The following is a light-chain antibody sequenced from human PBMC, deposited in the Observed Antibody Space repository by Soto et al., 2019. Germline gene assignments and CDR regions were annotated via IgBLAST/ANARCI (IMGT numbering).Light chain of an antibody. V-gene: IGKV3-11*01. Sequence: EIVLTQSPATLSLSPGERATLSCRASQSVSSYLAWYQQKPGQAPRLLIYDASNRATGIPARFSGSGSGTDFTLTISSLEPEDFAVYYCQQRVNWPTFGQGTRLEI. CDR3: QQRVNWPT. CDR1: QSVSSY. J-gene: IGKJ5*01. CDR2: DAS.